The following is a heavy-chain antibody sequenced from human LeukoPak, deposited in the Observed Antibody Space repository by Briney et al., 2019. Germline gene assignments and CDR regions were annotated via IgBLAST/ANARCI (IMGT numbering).Heavy chain of an antibody. J-gene: IGHJ4*02. CDR2: ISGSGGST. Sequence: PGGSLRLSCAASGFTFSSYAMSWVRQAPGKGLEWVSAISGSGGSTYYADSVKGRFTISRDNSKNTLYLQMNSLRAEDTAVYYCAKDVEGATDGVSGFDYWGQGTLVTVSS. CDR3: AKDVEGATDGVSGFDY. CDR1: GFTFSSYA. V-gene: IGHV3-23*01. D-gene: IGHD1-26*01.